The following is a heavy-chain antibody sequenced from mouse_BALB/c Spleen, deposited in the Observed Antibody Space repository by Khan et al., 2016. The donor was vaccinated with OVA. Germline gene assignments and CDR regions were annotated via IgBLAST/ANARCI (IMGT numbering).Heavy chain of an antibody. CDR2: IWSAGST. Sequence: QVQLKQSGPGLVQPSQSLSITCTVSGFSLNNYSVHWVRQSPGKGLEWLGVIWSAGSTDDNAAFISRLTISKDKSRSQVFFKRNSLQPNDTAIYYCARRGYDYGRGALFAYWGQGTLVTVSA. CDR3: ARRGYDYGRGALFAY. CDR1: GFSLNNYS. J-gene: IGHJ3*01. V-gene: IGHV2-2*02. D-gene: IGHD2-4*01.